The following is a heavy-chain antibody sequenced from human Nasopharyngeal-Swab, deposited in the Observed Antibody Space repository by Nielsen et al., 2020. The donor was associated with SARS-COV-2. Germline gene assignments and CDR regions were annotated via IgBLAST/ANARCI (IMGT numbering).Heavy chain of an antibody. CDR2: ISSNGGST. V-gene: IGHV3-64D*06. CDR3: ARVGGDYYYYYMDV. Sequence: WIRQPPGKGLEYVSAISSNGGSTYYADSVKGRFTISRDNSKNTLYLQMSSLRAEDTAVYYRARVGGDYYYYYMDVWGKGTTVTVSS. J-gene: IGHJ6*03. D-gene: IGHD2-21*01.